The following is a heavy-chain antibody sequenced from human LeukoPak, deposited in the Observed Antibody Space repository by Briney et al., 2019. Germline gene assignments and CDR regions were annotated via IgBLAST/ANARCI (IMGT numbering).Heavy chain of an antibody. J-gene: IGHJ5*02. CDR1: GYTFTSYG. CDR3: ARDRTTVPLHWFDP. CDR2: ISAYNGNT. V-gene: IGHV1-18*01. D-gene: IGHD4-17*01. Sequence: ASVKVSCKASGYTFTSYGVSWVRQAPGQGLEWMGWISAYNGNTNYAQKLQGRVTMTTDTSTSTAYMELSRLRSDDTAVYYCARDRTTVPLHWFDPWGQGTLVTVSS.